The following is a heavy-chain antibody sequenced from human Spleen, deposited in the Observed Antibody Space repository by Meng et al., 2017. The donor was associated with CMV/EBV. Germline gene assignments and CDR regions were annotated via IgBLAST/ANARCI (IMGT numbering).Heavy chain of an antibody. V-gene: IGHV1-69*05. D-gene: IGHD1-7*01. Sequence: VSCKASGRTLNTYTINWVRQAPGQGIEWMGRFIPIFGTTNYAPKFQGRATISTDESTSTMYMELNSLKSQDTAIYYCASEELELGTSWGQGTLVTVSS. CDR3: ASEELELGTS. J-gene: IGHJ5*02. CDR1: GRTLNTYT. CDR2: FIPIFGTT.